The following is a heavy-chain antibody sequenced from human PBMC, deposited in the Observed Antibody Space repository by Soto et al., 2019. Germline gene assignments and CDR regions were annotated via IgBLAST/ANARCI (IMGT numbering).Heavy chain of an antibody. D-gene: IGHD1-20*01. J-gene: IGHJ6*02. Sequence: GGSLRLSCAASGFTFSSYWMSWVRQAPGKGLEWVANIKQDGSENYNVDCGNSRSTISRDNAKNSLYLQMNGLRAEDTAVYDWARAGGITGTDRYYYYYGMDVWGQGTTVTVSS. CDR3: ARAGGITGTDRYYYYYGMDV. CDR1: GFTFSSYW. V-gene: IGHV3-7*05. CDR2: IKQDGSEN.